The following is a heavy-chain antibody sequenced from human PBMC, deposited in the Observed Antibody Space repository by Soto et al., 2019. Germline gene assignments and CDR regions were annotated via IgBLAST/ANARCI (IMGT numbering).Heavy chain of an antibody. Sequence: QMRLQESGSGLVKPSQTLSLTCAVSGGSISSGGYAWNWIRQPPGKGLEWIGYIYHSGYTSYNPSLKNRVTMSVDKDKNQFSLTLSFVTAADTAVYYCASDSLTGNYFDPWGQGTLVTVSS. CDR3: ASDSLTGNYFDP. CDR2: IYHSGYT. V-gene: IGHV4-30-2*01. J-gene: IGHJ5*02. D-gene: IGHD1-7*01. CDR1: GGSISSGGYA.